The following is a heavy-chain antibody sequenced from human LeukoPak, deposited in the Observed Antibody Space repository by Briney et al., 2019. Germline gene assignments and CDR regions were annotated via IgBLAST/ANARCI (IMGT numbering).Heavy chain of an antibody. Sequence: SETLSLTCTVSGGSISSSSYYWGWIRQPPGKGLEWIGSIYYSGGSYYTPSLKSRLTISVDTSKDQFSLKLTSVTAADTAVYYCAASGYSTRWYYYDFWGQGTLVTVSS. D-gene: IGHD2-8*01. J-gene: IGHJ4*02. CDR1: GGSISSSSYY. CDR3: AASGYSTRWYYYDF. CDR2: IYYSGGS. V-gene: IGHV4-39*01.